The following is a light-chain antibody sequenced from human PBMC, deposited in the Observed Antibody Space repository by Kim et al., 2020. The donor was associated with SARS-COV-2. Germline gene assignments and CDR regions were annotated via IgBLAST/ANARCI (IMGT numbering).Light chain of an antibody. CDR2: GAS. Sequence: ASVGDRVTSTCRASQDIGNYLAWVQQKAGKAPKSLIYGASNLLTGVPSRFSGSGSGTEFTLTISNLQPEDFATYYCQQYNGYPLSYGGGTKVDIK. CDR3: QQYNGYPLS. CDR1: QDIGNY. J-gene: IGKJ4*01. V-gene: IGKV1-16*01.